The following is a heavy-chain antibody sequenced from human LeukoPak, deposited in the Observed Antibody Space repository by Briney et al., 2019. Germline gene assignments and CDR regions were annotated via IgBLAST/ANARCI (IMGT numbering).Heavy chain of an antibody. CDR2: INYSGNT. D-gene: IGHD4-17*01. CDR1: GDSISSYY. V-gene: IGHV4-59*01. Sequence: SETLSLTCTVSGDSISSYYWCWIRQPPGKGLEWMGYINYSGNTNYNPSLKSRVTISVDTSKNQFSLRLTSVTAADTAVYYCAREGRQDYVYFDCWGQGTLVTVSS. CDR3: AREGRQDYVYFDC. J-gene: IGHJ4*02.